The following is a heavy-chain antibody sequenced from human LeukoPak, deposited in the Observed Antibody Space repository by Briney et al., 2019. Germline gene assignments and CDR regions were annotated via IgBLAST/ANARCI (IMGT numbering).Heavy chain of an antibody. J-gene: IGHJ4*02. CDR3: AKGAYDYIEIGYFDS. CDR1: GFPPTNYA. D-gene: IGHD5-12*01. V-gene: IGHV3-23*01. CDR2: LIGSSGST. Sequence: GALGLSCAAPGFPPTNYAMNWGRPAPGKGLEWVSVLIGSSGSTDYADSVNGRFTISRDNSKNTVFLQMNSLRAEDTAIYYCAKGAYDYIEIGYFDSWGQGTLVTVSS.